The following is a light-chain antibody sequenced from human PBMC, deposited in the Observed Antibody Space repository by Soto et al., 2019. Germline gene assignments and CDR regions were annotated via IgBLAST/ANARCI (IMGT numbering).Light chain of an antibody. CDR2: KTS. J-gene: IGKJ2*01. V-gene: IGKV1-5*03. CDR3: LQYNTYPVT. CDR1: QSFSTW. Sequence: IQMTQSPSTLSASVGDRVTITCRASQSFSTWLAWYQQKPGNAPNLLIYKTSNLHSGVPSRFSGSGSGSEFNLTTSGLQPDDFATYYCLQYNTYPVTFGQGTKLEIK.